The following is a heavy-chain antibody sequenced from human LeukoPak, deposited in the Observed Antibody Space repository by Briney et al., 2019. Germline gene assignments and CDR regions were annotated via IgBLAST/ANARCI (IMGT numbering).Heavy chain of an antibody. V-gene: IGHV4-30-2*01. CDR2: IYHSGST. D-gene: IGHD3-3*01. J-gene: IGHJ4*02. Sequence: PSETLSLTCTVSGGSISSGGYYWSWIRQPPGKGLEWIGYIYHSGSTYYNPSLKSRVTISVDRSKNQFSLKLSSVTAADTAVYYCARLSSSDFWSGYPYYFDYWGQGTLVTVSS. CDR3: ARLSSSDFWSGYPYYFDY. CDR1: GGSISSGGYY.